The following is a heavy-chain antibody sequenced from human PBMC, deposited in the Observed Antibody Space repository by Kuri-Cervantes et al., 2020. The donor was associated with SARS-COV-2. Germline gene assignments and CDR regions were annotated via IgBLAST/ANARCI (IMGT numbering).Heavy chain of an antibody. CDR1: GYTFTSYD. CDR2: IISIFGTA. CDR3: ARSPWYYYGSGTPEHAFDI. V-gene: IGHV1-69*05. J-gene: IGHJ3*02. Sequence: SVKVSCKASGYTFTSYDINWVRQATGQGLEWMGGIISIFGTANYAQKFQGRVTITTDESTSIAYMELSSLRSEDTAVYYCARSPWYYYGSGTPEHAFDIWGQGTMVTVSS. D-gene: IGHD3-10*01.